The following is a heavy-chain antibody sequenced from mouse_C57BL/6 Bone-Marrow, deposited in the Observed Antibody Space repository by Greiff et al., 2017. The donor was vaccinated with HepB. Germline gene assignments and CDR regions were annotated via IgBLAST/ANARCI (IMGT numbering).Heavy chain of an antibody. CDR3: ARLGYYYGSSSWYFDV. D-gene: IGHD1-1*01. Sequence: VKLQQPGAELVKPGASVKMSCKASGYTFTSYWITWVKQRPGQGLEWIGDIYPGSGSTNYNEKFKSKATLTVDTSSSTAYMQLSSLTSEDSAVYYCARLGYYYGSSSWYFDVWGTGTTVTVSS. V-gene: IGHV1-55*01. J-gene: IGHJ1*03. CDR1: GYTFTSYW. CDR2: IYPGSGST.